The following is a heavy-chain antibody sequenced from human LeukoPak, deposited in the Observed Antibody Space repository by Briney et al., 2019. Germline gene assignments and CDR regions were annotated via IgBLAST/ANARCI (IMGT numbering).Heavy chain of an antibody. CDR2: MYSGGSA. CDR3: ATGGGYCGSTSCYDY. J-gene: IGHJ4*02. Sequence: PGGSLRLSCVASGFTFSSYAMSWVRQAPGKGLEWVSLMYSGGSAYYADSVRGRFTISRDNSKNTLYLQMNSLRAEDTAVYYCATGGGYCGSTSCYDYWGQGTLVTVSS. V-gene: IGHV3-66*01. D-gene: IGHD2-2*01. CDR1: GFTFSSYA.